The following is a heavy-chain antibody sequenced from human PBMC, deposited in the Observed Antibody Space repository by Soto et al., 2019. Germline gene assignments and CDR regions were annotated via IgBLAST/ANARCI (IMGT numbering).Heavy chain of an antibody. D-gene: IGHD6-19*01. V-gene: IGHV3-7*01. Sequence: PGGSLRLSCAASGFTFSSYWMSWVRQAPGKGLEWVANIKQDGSEKYYVDSVKGRFTISRDNAKNSLYLQMNSLRAEDTAVYYCARDSNLEVSGIAVAGDYYYYGMDVWGQGTTVTVSS. CDR3: ARDSNLEVSGIAVAGDYYYYGMDV. CDR2: IKQDGSEK. J-gene: IGHJ6*02. CDR1: GFTFSSYW.